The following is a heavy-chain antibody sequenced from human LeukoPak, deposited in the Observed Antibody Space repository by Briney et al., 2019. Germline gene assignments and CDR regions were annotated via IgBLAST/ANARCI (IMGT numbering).Heavy chain of an antibody. Sequence: PGGSLRLSCAASGFTFSSYSMNWVRQAPGKGLEWVSYISSSSSTIYYADSVKGRFTISRDNSKNTLYLQMNSLRAEDTAVYYCAKDLGSSSSARYFDYWGQGTLVTVSS. CDR1: GFTFSSYS. CDR3: AKDLGSSSSARYFDY. D-gene: IGHD6-13*01. J-gene: IGHJ4*02. CDR2: ISSSSSTI. V-gene: IGHV3-48*01.